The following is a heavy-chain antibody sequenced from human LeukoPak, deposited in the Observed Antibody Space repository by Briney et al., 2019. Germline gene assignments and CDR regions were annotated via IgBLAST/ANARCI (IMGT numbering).Heavy chain of an antibody. D-gene: IGHD3-3*01. CDR3: AKGFWSGYYTGAFDY. V-gene: IGHV3-30*02. Sequence: GGSLRLSCAASGFTFSSYGMHWVRQAPGKGLEWVAFIRHDGSNKYYADSVKGRFTISRDNAKNSLYLQMNSLRAEDMALYYCAKGFWSGYYTGAFDYWGQGTLVTVSS. CDR1: GFTFSSYG. J-gene: IGHJ4*02. CDR2: IRHDGSNK.